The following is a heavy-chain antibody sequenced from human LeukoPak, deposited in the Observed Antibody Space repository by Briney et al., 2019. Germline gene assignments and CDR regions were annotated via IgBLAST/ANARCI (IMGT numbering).Heavy chain of an antibody. CDR1: GYTFTSYY. Sequence: ASVKVSCKTSGYTFTSYYMHWVRQAPGQGLEWMGIINPSGGSTTYAQKFQDRVTMTRDTSTNTFYMELSSLRSEDTAVYYCARGYDSSSWYVRPRAPQQPTSPFDYWGQGTLVTVSS. V-gene: IGHV1-46*01. CDR3: ARGYDSSSWYVRPRAPQQPTSPFDY. CDR2: INPSGGST. D-gene: IGHD6-13*01. J-gene: IGHJ4*02.